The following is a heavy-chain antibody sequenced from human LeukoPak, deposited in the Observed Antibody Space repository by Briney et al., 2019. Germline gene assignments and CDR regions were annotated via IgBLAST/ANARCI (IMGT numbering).Heavy chain of an antibody. CDR1: GFTFSSYA. J-gene: IGHJ4*02. CDR3: AKEEYYDILTGYHGPHY. D-gene: IGHD3-9*01. Sequence: GGSLRLSCAASGFTFSSYAMSWVRQAPGKGLEWVSAISGSGGSTYYADSVKGRFTISRDNSKNTLYLQMNSLRAEDTAVYYCAKEEYYDILTGYHGPHYWGQGTLVTVSS. CDR2: ISGSGGST. V-gene: IGHV3-23*01.